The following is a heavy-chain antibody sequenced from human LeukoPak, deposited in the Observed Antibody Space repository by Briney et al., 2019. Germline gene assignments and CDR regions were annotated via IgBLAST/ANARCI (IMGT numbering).Heavy chain of an antibody. J-gene: IGHJ4*02. D-gene: IGHD3-22*01. CDR1: GGSFSGYY. Sequence: SETLSLTCAVYGGSFSGYYWSWIRQPPGKGLEWIGEINHSGSTNYNPSLKSRVTISVDTSKNQFSLKLSSVTAADTAVNYCARGRDSSGYGPFDYWGQGTLVTVSS. V-gene: IGHV4-34*01. CDR3: ARGRDSSGYGPFDY. CDR2: INHSGST.